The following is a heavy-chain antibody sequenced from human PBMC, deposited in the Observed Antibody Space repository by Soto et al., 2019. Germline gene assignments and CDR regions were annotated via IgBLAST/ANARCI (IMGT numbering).Heavy chain of an antibody. CDR2: IKDKTDGGTT. V-gene: IGHV3-15*01. Sequence: VGSVRLSCTASGFTFSNMWMSWVRQAPGKGLEWVGRIKDKTDGGTTDYAAPVKGRFAISRDDSKSRLYLQMNSLKTDDTAVYYCTTGHYWGQGTLVTVSS. CDR1: GFTFSNMW. J-gene: IGHJ4*02. CDR3: TTGHY.